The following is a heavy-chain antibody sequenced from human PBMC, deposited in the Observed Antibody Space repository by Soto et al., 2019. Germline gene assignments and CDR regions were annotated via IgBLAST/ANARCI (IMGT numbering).Heavy chain of an antibody. D-gene: IGHD3-3*01. CDR1: GYTFTSYD. Sequence: ASVKVSCKASGYTFTSYDMSWVRQAPGQGLEWVGWINPFYGNTNYAQTLQGRVTLTTDTSTSTVYMELRSLSSVTAADTAVYYCARDRGFWSGYYREAYVFDTWGQGTLVTVSS. V-gene: IGHV1-18*01. CDR2: INPFYGNT. CDR3: ARDRGFWSGYYREAYVFDT. J-gene: IGHJ4*02.